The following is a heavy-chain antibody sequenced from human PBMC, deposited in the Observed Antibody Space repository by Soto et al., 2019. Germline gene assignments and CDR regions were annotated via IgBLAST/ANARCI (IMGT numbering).Heavy chain of an antibody. CDR2: IYYSGST. CDR3: ARAAGRGQVAGTFDY. Sequence: PSETLSLTCTVSGGSVSSGSYYWSWIRQPPGKGLEWIGYIYYSGSTNYNPSLKSRVTISVDTSKNQFSLKLSSVTAADTAVYYCARAAGRGQVAGTFDYWGQGTLVTVSS. V-gene: IGHV4-61*01. CDR1: GGSVSSGSYY. J-gene: IGHJ4*02. D-gene: IGHD6-19*01.